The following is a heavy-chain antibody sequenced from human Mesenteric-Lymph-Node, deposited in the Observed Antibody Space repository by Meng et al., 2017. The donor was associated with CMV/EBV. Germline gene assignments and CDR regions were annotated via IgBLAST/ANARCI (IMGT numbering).Heavy chain of an antibody. CDR1: RGSISSSSYY. CDR3: ARPHYSGSGSSPWFDP. CDR2: IYYSGST. V-gene: IGHV4-39*01. J-gene: IGHJ5*02. Sequence: LLLRRSRSGLVQAFETLSQTWSLIRGSISSSSYYWGWIRQPPGKGLEWIGSIYYSGSTYSNPSLTSRITISVDTSTNQFSLKLRSVTAADTAVYYCARPHYSGSGSSPWFDPWGQGTLVTVSS. D-gene: IGHD3-10*01.